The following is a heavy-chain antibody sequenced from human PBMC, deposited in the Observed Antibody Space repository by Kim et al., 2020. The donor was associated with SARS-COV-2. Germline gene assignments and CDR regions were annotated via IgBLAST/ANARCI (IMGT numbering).Heavy chain of an antibody. V-gene: IGHV3-21*01. Sequence: ADSVKCRFTNSRDNAKNSLYLQMNSLRAEDTAVYYCAREGYSSGWYPDYWGQGTLVTVSS. J-gene: IGHJ4*02. CDR3: AREGYSSGWYPDY. D-gene: IGHD6-19*01.